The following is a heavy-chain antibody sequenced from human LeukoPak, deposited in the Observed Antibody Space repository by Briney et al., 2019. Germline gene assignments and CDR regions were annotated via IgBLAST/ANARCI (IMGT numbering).Heavy chain of an antibody. CDR2: INDSGST. Sequence: SETLSLTCGIYGESLGDHYWTWIRQAPGKGLEWIGEINDSGSTTYNPSLKSRVTISVDTSKNQFSLKLNSVTPTDTALYYCARGRHMWLTLPYYYYGMDVWGQGTTVTVSS. J-gene: IGHJ6*02. V-gene: IGHV4-34*01. CDR3: ARGRHMWLTLPYYYYGMDV. D-gene: IGHD3-22*01. CDR1: GESLGDHY.